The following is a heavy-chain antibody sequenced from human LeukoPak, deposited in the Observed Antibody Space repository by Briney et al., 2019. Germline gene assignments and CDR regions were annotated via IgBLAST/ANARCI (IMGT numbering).Heavy chain of an antibody. V-gene: IGHV1-2*02. Sequence: GASVKVSCKASGYTFTGYYMHWVRQAPGQGLEWMGWINPNSGGTNYAQKFQGRVTMTRDRSISTAYMELSRLRSDDTAGDYCARGYIGRQSSSWYDYYYYYMDVWGKGTTVTVSS. D-gene: IGHD6-13*01. J-gene: IGHJ6*03. CDR3: ARGYIGRQSSSWYDYYYYYMDV. CDR1: GYTFTGYY. CDR2: INPNSGGT.